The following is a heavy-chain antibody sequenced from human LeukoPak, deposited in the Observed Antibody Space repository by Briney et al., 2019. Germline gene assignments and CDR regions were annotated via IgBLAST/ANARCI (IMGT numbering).Heavy chain of an antibody. J-gene: IGHJ6*02. CDR2: VSGSGGTT. CDR1: GFTFSSYA. D-gene: IGHD3-3*01. CDR3: ARDSTYYDFWSGYYISPPLSVLGHYGMDV. V-gene: IGHV3-23*01. Sequence: PGRSLRLSCAASGFTFSSYAMSWVRQAPGKGLKWVSGVSGSGGTTYYADSVKGRFTISRDNSKNTLYLQMNSLRSDDTAVYYCARDSTYYDFWSGYYISPPLSVLGHYGMDVWGQGTTVTVSS.